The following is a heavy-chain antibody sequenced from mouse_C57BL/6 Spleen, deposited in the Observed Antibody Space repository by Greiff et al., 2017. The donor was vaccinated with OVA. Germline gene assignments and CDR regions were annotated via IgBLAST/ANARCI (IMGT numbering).Heavy chain of an antibody. V-gene: IGHV5-17*01. CDR3: ARRDSNRDYYAMDY. J-gene: IGHJ4*01. D-gene: IGHD2-5*01. CDR2: ISSGSSTI. Sequence: EVKLQESGGGLVKPGGSLNLSCAASGFTFSDYGMHWVRQAPEKGLEWVAYISSGSSTIYYADTVKGRFTISRDNAKNTLFLQMTSLRSEDTAMYYCARRDSNRDYYAMDYWGQGTSVTVSS. CDR1: GFTFSDYG.